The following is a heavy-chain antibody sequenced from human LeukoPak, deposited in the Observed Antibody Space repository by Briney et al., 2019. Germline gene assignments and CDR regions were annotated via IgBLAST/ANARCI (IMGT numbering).Heavy chain of an antibody. CDR1: GGSISSGGYY. Sequence: SETLSLTCTVSGGSISSGGYYWSWIRQHPGKGLEWIGYIYYSGSTYYNPSLKSRVTISVDTSKNQFSLKLSSVTAADTAVYYCARGQKKAAPYYYYYYGMDVWGQGTTVTVSS. CDR2: IYYSGST. J-gene: IGHJ6*02. D-gene: IGHD6-13*01. V-gene: IGHV4-31*03. CDR3: ARGQKKAAPYYYYYYGMDV.